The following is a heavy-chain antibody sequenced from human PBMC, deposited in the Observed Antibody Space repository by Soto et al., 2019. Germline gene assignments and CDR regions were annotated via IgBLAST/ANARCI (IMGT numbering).Heavy chain of an antibody. CDR1: GFTFSSYG. CDR3: ARTYYDFWSGYYSPSGPAQAYYGMDV. CDR2: IWYDGSNK. V-gene: IGHV3-33*01. D-gene: IGHD3-3*01. J-gene: IGHJ6*02. Sequence: QPGGSLRLSCAASGFTFSSYGMHWVRQAPGKGLEWVAVIWYDGSNKYYADSVKGRFTISRDNSKNTLYLQMNSLRAEDTAVYYCARTYYDFWSGYYSPSGPAQAYYGMDVWGQGTTVTVSS.